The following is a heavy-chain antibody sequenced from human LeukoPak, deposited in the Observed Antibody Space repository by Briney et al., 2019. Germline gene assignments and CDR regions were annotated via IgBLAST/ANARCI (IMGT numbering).Heavy chain of an antibody. CDR1: GFSFTNYA. CDR2: ISNSGGNT. CDR3: AGMPQPVPATEGYFDY. V-gene: IGHV3-21*01. Sequence: PGGSLRLSCASSGFSFTNYAMTWVRQAPGKGLEWVAAISNSGGNTYYADSVKGRFTISRDNAKNSLYLQMNSLRAEDTAVYYCAGMPQPVPATEGYFDYWGQGTLVTVSS. D-gene: IGHD2-2*01. J-gene: IGHJ4*02.